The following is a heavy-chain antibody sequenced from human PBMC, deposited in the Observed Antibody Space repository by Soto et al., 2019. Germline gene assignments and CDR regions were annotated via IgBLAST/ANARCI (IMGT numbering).Heavy chain of an antibody. CDR2: IFPSGTT. V-gene: IGHV4-30-2*01. CDR3: ARSREFDY. J-gene: IGHJ4*02. Sequence: SETLSLTYGVSGGSLSGATYSWNWIRQPPGKGLEWIGYIFPSGTTYYNPSLKSRVTISIDVSKNQFSLSLRSLTAADTAVYYCARSREFDYWSQGTLVTVSS. CDR1: GGSLSGATYS.